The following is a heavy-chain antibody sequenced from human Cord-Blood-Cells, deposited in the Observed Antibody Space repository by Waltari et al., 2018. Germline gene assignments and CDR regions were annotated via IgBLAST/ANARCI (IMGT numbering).Heavy chain of an antibody. Sequence: QVQLVESGGGVVQPGGSLRLSCAASGFTFSGYGMPWVRQAPGKGLEWVAFIRYDGSNKYYADSVKGRFTISRDNSKNTLYLQMNSLRAEDTAVYYCAKEDGSYYDYWGQGTLVTVSS. CDR1: GFTFSGYG. CDR3: AKEDGSYYDY. J-gene: IGHJ4*02. V-gene: IGHV3-30*02. CDR2: IRYDGSNK. D-gene: IGHD1-26*01.